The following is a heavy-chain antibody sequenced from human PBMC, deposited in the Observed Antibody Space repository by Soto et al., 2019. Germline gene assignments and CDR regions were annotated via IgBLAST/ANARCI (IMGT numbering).Heavy chain of an antibody. CDR1: RITVSSND. Sequence: EVQLVESGGGLAQPGGSLRLSCAASRITVSSNDISWVRQAPGKGLECVSFIKSDGRTYYGDSVKGRFTTSRDSSNNTVYLQMNSLRADDTAVYYCARDRGKTGMDVW. CDR2: IKSDGRT. CDR3: ARDRGKTGMDV. J-gene: IGHJ6*01. V-gene: IGHV3-66*01.